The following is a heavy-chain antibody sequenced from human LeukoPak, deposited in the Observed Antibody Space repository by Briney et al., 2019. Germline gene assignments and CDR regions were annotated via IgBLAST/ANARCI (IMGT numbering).Heavy chain of an antibody. V-gene: IGHV4-39*07. CDR3: ARGRGVRGVTHDY. CDR1: GGSISSSSYY. CDR2: IYYSGST. Sequence: PSETLSLTCTVSGGSISSSSYYWGWIRQPPGKGLERIGSIYYSGSTYYNPSLKSRVTISVDTSKNQFSLKLSSVTAADTAVYYCARGRGVRGVTHDYWGQGTLVTVSS. J-gene: IGHJ4*02. D-gene: IGHD3-10*01.